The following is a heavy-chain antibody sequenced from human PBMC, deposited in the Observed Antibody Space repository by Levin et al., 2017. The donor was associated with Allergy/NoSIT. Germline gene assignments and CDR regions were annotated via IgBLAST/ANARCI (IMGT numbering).Heavy chain of an antibody. CDR3: VKDGDILTGSLYYFDY. CDR2: ISSNGGST. J-gene: IGHJ4*02. CDR1: GFTFSSYA. D-gene: IGHD3-9*01. V-gene: IGHV3-64D*06. Sequence: GGSLRLSCSASGFTFSSYAMHWVRQAPGKGLEYVSAISSNGGSTYYADSVKGRFTISRDNSKNTLYLQMSSLRAEDTAVYYCVKDGDILTGSLYYFDYWGQGTLVTVSS.